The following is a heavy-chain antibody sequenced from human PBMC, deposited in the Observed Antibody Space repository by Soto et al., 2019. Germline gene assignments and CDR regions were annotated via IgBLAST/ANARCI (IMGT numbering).Heavy chain of an antibody. CDR3: ATAAPDYGDYETHFDP. Sequence: QVQLVQSGAEVKKPGASVKVSCKASGYNFTSYGISWVRQAPGQGLEWMGWISAYNGNTNYAQKLQGRVTMTTDTSTRTAYMELMSLRSDDTAVYYCATAAPDYGDYETHFDPWGQGTLVTVSS. V-gene: IGHV1-18*01. CDR2: ISAYNGNT. CDR1: GYNFTSYG. D-gene: IGHD4-17*01. J-gene: IGHJ5*02.